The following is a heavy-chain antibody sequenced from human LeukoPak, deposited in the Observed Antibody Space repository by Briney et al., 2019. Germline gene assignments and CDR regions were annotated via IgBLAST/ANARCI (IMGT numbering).Heavy chain of an antibody. Sequence: GGSLRLSCAASGFTFSSYWMHWVRQAPGKGLVWVSRINSDGSSTSYADSVKGRFTISRDNAKNTLYLQMNSLRAEDTAVYYCARAPDDYYDSSGYYPLFDYWGQGTLVTVSS. J-gene: IGHJ4*02. CDR3: ARAPDDYYDSSGYYPLFDY. CDR2: INSDGSST. CDR1: GFTFSSYW. V-gene: IGHV3-74*01. D-gene: IGHD3-22*01.